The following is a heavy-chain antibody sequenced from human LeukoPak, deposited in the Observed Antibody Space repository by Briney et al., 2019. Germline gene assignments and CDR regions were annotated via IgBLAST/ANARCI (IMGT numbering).Heavy chain of an antibody. V-gene: IGHV3-21*01. Sequence: GGSLRLSCAASGFTFSSYSMNWVRQAPGKGLGWVSSISSSSSYIYYADSVKGRFTISRDNAKNSLYLQMNSLRAEDTAVYYCARENDGGGFDYWGQGTLVTVSS. CDR3: ARENDGGGFDY. J-gene: IGHJ4*02. D-gene: IGHD3-16*01. CDR1: GFTFSSYS. CDR2: ISSSSSYI.